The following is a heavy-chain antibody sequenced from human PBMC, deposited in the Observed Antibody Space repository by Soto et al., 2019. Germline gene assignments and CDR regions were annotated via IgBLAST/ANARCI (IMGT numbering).Heavy chain of an antibody. CDR3: TTGIVGQQLVLYNYYYGMDV. CDR2: IYSGGST. D-gene: IGHD6-13*01. J-gene: IGHJ6*02. V-gene: IGHV3-66*01. Sequence: PGGSLRLSCAASGFTVSNNYMSWVRQAPGKGLEWVSIIYSGGSTYYPDSVKGRFTVSRDNSKNTLYLQMNSLRAEDTAVYYCTTGIVGQQLVLYNYYYGMDVWGQGTTVTVSS. CDR1: GFTVSNNY.